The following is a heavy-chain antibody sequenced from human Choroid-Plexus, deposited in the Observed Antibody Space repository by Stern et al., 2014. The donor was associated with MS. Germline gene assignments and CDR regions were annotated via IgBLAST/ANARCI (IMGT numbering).Heavy chain of an antibody. D-gene: IGHD2/OR15-2a*01. V-gene: IGHV3-30*18. CDR2: VSYDGSNK. Sequence: QVQLVESGGGVVQPGRPLRLSCVASGFTFGSCAMHWVRQAPGKGLERVAGVSYDGSNKYHADSVKGRFTISRDNSQNTLYMQMSSLRPEDTAVYYCAKDRQYLTYFFDHWGQGSLVTVSS. CDR1: GFTFGSCA. J-gene: IGHJ5*02. CDR3: AKDRQYLTYFFDH.